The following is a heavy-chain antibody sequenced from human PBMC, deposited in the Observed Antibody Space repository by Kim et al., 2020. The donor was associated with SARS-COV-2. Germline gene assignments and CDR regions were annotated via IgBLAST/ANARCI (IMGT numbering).Heavy chain of an antibody. J-gene: IGHJ4*02. V-gene: IGHV3-7*01. D-gene: IGHD2-15*01. CDR2: IKEDGSGQ. CDR1: GFTVSTHW. CDR3: ARGSGHY. Sequence: GGSLRLSCAVSGFTVSTHWMGWVRQAPGKGLEWVASIKEDGSGQYYLDSVKGRFTISKDTAKNSLYLQMNSLRAEDTAVYYCARGSGHYWGQGTLVIVSS.